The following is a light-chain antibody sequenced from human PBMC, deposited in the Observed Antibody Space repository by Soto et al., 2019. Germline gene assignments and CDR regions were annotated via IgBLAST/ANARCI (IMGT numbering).Light chain of an antibody. CDR1: QGVSSY. J-gene: IGKJ1*01. V-gene: IGKV3-11*01. CDR2: DAS. CDR3: QQRANWPWT. Sequence: ELVLTQSPATLSLSPGERATLSCRASQGVSSYLAWYRQRPGQAPRLLIYDASNRATGIPARFSGSGSETDFTLTIRSLEPEDFAVYYCQQRANWPWTFGQGTKVEF.